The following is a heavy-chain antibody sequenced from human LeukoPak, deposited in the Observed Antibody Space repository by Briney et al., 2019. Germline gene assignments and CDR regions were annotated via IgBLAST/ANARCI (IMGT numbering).Heavy chain of an antibody. CDR3: AKDSVDRYSSYNLGY. CDR1: RFTFSSYG. D-gene: IGHD6-13*01. Sequence: GGSLRLSCAASRFTFSSYGMHWVRQAPGKGLEWVAFIRYDGSNKYYADSVKGRFTISRDNSKNTLYLQMNSLRAEDTAVYYCAKDSVDRYSSYNLGYWGQGTLVTVSS. V-gene: IGHV3-30*02. CDR2: IRYDGSNK. J-gene: IGHJ4*02.